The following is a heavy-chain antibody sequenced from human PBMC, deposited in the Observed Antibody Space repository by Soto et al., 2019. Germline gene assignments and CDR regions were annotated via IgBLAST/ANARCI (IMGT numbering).Heavy chain of an antibody. V-gene: IGHV4-39*01. CDR1: GDSINSRGYY. D-gene: IGHD3-22*01. J-gene: IGHJ4*02. Sequence: QLQLQESGPGLVKPSETLSLTCTVSGDSINSRGYYWAWIRQPPGKGLEWIGSRYYSGSTDYNPSLKSRVTIYVDTSTIHFSLKLISVTAADTAVYYCARQPYDTSDYFDYWGQGTLVTVSS. CDR2: RYYSGST. CDR3: ARQPYDTSDYFDY.